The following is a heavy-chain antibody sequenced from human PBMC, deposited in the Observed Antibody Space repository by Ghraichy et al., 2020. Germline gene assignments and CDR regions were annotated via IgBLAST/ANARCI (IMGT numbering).Heavy chain of an antibody. CDR3: ARGPYYFDVDGVYLPPQIDI. J-gene: IGHJ4*01. V-gene: IGHV4-34*01. CDR2: INYSDYG. D-gene: IGHD3-9*01. CDR1: GGSFTGYY. Sequence: SETLSLTCAVYGGSFTGYYWTWIRQAPGKGLEWIGEINYSDYGQSNPSLKSRVTITVDASKNQFSLRLKSVTAADTAVYYCARGPYYFDVDGVYLPPQIDIWGHGTLVTVSS.